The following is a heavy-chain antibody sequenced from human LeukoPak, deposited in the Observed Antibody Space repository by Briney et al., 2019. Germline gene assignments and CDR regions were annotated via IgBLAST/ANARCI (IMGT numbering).Heavy chain of an antibody. CDR1: GFTFSQFD. J-gene: IGHJ4*02. Sequence: GGSLRLSCAASGFTFSQFDMNWVRQAPGKGLEWLGYISTTGNTVYYADSVKGRITISRDNAKNSLHLQMNSLRNEDTAVYYCASEKRLTIVGGVKGYFDYWGQGALVTVSS. D-gene: IGHD3-10*01. CDR2: ISTTGNTV. V-gene: IGHV3-48*03. CDR3: ASEKRLTIVGGVKGYFDY.